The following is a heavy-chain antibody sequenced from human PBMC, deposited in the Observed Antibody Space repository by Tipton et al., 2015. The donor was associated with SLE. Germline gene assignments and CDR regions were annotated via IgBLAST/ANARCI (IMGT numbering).Heavy chain of an antibody. CDR3: ARDHYGSLDY. D-gene: IGHD3-16*01. Sequence: TLSLTCDVNGGSFSGYYWSWIRQSPGKGLEWIGEVNHLGTIYYNPSLKSRVTISVDTSKNQFSLKMTSVTAADTAVYYCARDHYGSLDYWGQGMLVTVSS. V-gene: IGHV4-34*01. CDR2: VNHLGTI. CDR1: GGSFSGYY. J-gene: IGHJ4*02.